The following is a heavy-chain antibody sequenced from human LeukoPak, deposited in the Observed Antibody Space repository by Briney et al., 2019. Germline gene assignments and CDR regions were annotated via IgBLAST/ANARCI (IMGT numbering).Heavy chain of an antibody. CDR2: IYTSGST. V-gene: IGHV4-4*07. CDR1: GGSIGSYS. J-gene: IGHJ4*02. D-gene: IGHD3/OR15-3a*01. Sequence: PSETLSLTCTVSGGSIGSYSWGWFRQPAGKGLEWIGRIYTSGSTNYNPSLKSRVTMSVDTSKNRFSLKLSSVTAADTAVYYCAREGRWTPFDYWGQGTLVTVSS. CDR3: AREGRWTPFDY.